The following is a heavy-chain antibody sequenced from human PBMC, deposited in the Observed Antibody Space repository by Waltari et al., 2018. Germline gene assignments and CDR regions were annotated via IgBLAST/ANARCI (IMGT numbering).Heavy chain of an antibody. CDR3: ARGLNAGWYYFDY. CDR1: GFTFSSYG. V-gene: IGHV4-39*07. Sequence: QVQLVESGGGVVQPGRSLRLSCAASGFTFSSYGMHWIRQPPGKGVEWIGSIYYSWSTYYNPSLKSRVTISVDTSKNQFSLKLSSVTAADTVVYYCARGLNAGWYYFDYWGQGTLVTVSS. CDR2: IYYSWST. J-gene: IGHJ4*02. D-gene: IGHD6-19*01.